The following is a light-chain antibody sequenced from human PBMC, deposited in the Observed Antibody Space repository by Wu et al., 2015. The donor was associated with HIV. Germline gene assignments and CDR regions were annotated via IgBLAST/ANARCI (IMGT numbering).Light chain of an antibody. V-gene: IGKV3D-20*02. CDR3: QQCNNWPLT. J-gene: IGKJ4*01. CDR2: AAS. Sequence: EIVLTQSPGTLSLSPGERATLSCGASQSVSSNYLAWYQQKPGQAPRLLIYAASRRANGIPDRFSGSGSGTDFTLTISSLEPEDFEVYYCQQCNNWPLTFGGGTKVEIK. CDR1: QSVSSNY.